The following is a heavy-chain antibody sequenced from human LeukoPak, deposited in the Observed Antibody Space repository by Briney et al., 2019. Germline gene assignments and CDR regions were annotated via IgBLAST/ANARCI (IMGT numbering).Heavy chain of an antibody. CDR1: GFTFSRSW. J-gene: IGHJ4*02. V-gene: IGHV3-7*01. Sequence: GGSLRLSCAASGFTFSRSWMSWVRQAPGKGLEWVANIKEDGSEKNYVDSVEGRFTISRDNTKNSLFLQMNSLRVEDTAVYYCARDAGWNRFDYWGQGTLVTVSS. CDR2: IKEDGSEK. CDR3: ARDAGWNRFDY. D-gene: IGHD1-1*01.